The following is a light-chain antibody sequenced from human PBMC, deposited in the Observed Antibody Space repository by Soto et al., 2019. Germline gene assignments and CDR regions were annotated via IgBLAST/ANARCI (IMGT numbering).Light chain of an antibody. CDR2: DAS. CDR3: QQRSNWPIT. CDR1: QSVSTY. V-gene: IGKV3-11*01. Sequence: EIVLTQSPATLSLSPGESVALCCRTSQSVSTYFAWYQQKPGRAPRLLIYDASNRATGIPARFIGSGSGTDFTLTISSLEPEDFAVYYCQQRSNWPITFGQGTRLEIK. J-gene: IGKJ5*01.